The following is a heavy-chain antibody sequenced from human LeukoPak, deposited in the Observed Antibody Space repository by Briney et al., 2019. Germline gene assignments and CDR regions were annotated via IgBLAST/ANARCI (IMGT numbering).Heavy chain of an antibody. CDR2: IKSKTDGGTT. Sequence: GGSLRLSCAASGFTFSNAWMSWVRQAPGKGLEWVGRIKSKTDGGTTDYAAPVKGRFTISRDDSKNTLYLQMNSPKTEDTAVYYCTTSTVTTMYFDYWGQGTLVTVSS. D-gene: IGHD4-17*01. V-gene: IGHV3-15*01. CDR3: TTSTVTTMYFDY. CDR1: GFTFSNAW. J-gene: IGHJ4*02.